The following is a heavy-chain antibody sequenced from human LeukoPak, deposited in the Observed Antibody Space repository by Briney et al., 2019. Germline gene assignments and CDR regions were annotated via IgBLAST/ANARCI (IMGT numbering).Heavy chain of an antibody. CDR1: GGSISSSSHY. V-gene: IGHV4-39*01. J-gene: IGHJ3*02. CDR2: GST. D-gene: IGHD1-14*01. CDR3: ARPTLNNHLDAFDI. Sequence: SETLSLTCTVSGGSISSSSHYWGWIRQPPGNGLEWIGSGSTYYNPSLKSRVTISVDTSKNQFSLKLYSMTAADTAVYYCARPTLNNHLDAFDIWGQGTMVTVSS.